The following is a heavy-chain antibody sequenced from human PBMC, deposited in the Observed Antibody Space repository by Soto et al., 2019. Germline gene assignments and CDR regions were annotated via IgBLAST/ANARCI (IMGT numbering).Heavy chain of an antibody. Sequence: QVQLVESGGGVVQPGRSLRLSCAASGFTFSSYGMHWVRQAPGKGLEWVAVIWYDGSNKYYADSVKGRFTISRDNSKNTLYLQMNSLRAEDTAVYYCARAVDIAAAGTGGDYWGQGTLVTVSS. CDR3: ARAVDIAAAGTGGDY. CDR1: GFTFSSYG. V-gene: IGHV3-33*01. D-gene: IGHD6-13*01. J-gene: IGHJ4*02. CDR2: IWYDGSNK.